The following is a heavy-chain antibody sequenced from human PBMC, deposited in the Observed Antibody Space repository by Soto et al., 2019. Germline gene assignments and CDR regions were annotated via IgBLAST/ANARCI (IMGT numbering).Heavy chain of an antibody. Sequence: SETLSLTCAVYGGSFSGYYWSWIRQPPGKGLEWIGEINHRGSTNYNPSLKSRVTISVDTSKNQFSLKLSSVTAADTAVYYCARGRRYYYDSSGYYRGYYYYGMDVWGQGTTVTVSS. J-gene: IGHJ6*02. D-gene: IGHD3-22*01. CDR1: GGSFSGYY. CDR2: INHRGST. CDR3: ARGRRYYYDSSGYYRGYYYYGMDV. V-gene: IGHV4-34*01.